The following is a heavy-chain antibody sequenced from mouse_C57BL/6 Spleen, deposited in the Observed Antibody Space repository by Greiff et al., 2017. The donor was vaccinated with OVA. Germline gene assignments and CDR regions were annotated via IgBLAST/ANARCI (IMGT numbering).Heavy chain of an antibody. Sequence: QVQLQQPGAELVKPGASVKMSCKASGYTFTSYWITWVKQRPGHGLEWIGDIYPGCGSTNYNGKFKGKATLTVDTSSSTAYMQLSSLTSEDSAVYCCARNYCCSCYCWFAYWGQGTLVTVSS. D-gene: IGHD1-1*01. V-gene: IGHV1-55*01. CDR1: GYTFTSYW. CDR2: IYPGCGST. J-gene: IGHJ3*01. CDR3: ARNYCCSCYCWFAY.